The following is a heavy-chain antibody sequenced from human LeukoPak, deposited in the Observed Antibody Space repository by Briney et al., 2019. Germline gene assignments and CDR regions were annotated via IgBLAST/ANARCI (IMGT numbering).Heavy chain of an antibody. CDR1: GDSVSSNSAA. V-gene: IGHV6-1*01. CDR2: TYYRSKWFF. Sequence: SQTLSLTCAISGDSVSSNSAAWHWIRQSPSRGLEWLARTYYRSKWFFNYEVSVRSRITINPDTSKNQFSLQLNSVTPEDTAVYFCAREIEAQTTYCAFDIWGQGTMVTVSS. CDR3: AREIEAQTTYCAFDI. D-gene: IGHD2-21*01. J-gene: IGHJ3*02.